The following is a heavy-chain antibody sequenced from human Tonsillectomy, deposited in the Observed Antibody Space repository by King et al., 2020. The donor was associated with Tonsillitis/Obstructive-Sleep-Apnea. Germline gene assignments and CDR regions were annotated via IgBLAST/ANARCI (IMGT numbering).Heavy chain of an antibody. Sequence: VQLVESGGGLVQPGGSLRLSCAASGLTFSSYWMTWVRQAPGKGLEWVANINQGGSEEHYVDSVKGRFTISRDNAKNSVYLQMNSLRAEDTSVYYCARDPLRRFDYWGQGTLVTVSS. CDR3: ARDPLRRFDY. CDR2: INQGGSEE. J-gene: IGHJ4*02. CDR1: GLTFSSYW. V-gene: IGHV3-7*04. D-gene: IGHD5-12*01.